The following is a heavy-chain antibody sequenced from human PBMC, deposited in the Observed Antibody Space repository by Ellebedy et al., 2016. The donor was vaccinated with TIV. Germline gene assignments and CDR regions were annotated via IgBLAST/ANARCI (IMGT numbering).Heavy chain of an antibody. CDR2: IGTTTGSI. D-gene: IGHD3/OR15-3a*01. CDR1: GFTFSTYS. CDR3: ARDVFFGLFD. Sequence: GESLKISCAVSGFTFSTYSMNWVRQAPGKGLEWLSYIGTTTGSISYADSAKGRFTISRDNAKNSLHLQMNSLRDEDTAVYYCARDVFFGLFDWGQGTLVTVSS. V-gene: IGHV3-48*02. J-gene: IGHJ4*02.